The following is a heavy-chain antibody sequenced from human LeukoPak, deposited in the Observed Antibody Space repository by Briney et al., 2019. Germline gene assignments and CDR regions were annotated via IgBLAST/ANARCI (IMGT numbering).Heavy chain of an antibody. D-gene: IGHD1-14*01. CDR3: ARDVSPEAFDI. J-gene: IGHJ3*02. CDR2: ISSSSSTI. CDR1: GFTFSSYS. V-gene: IGHV3-48*01. Sequence: PGGSLRLSCAASGFTFSSYSMNWVRQAPGKGLEWVSYISSSSSTIYYADSVKGRFTISRDNAKNSLYLQMNSLRAEDTAVYYCARDVSPEAFDIWGQGTMVTVSS.